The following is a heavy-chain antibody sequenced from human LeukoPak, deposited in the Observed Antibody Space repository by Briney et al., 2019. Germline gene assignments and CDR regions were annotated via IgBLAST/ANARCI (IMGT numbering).Heavy chain of an antibody. J-gene: IGHJ6*02. CDR1: GYTFTGYY. CDR3: ARGRYSLWVTYYHYGMDV. CDR2: INPNSGGT. Sequence: ASVKVSCKASGYTFTGYYMHWVRQAPGQGLEWMGWINPNSGGTNYAQKFQGWVTMTRDTSISTAYMELSRLRSEDTAVYYCARGRYSLWVTYYHYGMDVWGQGTTVTVSS. V-gene: IGHV1-2*04. D-gene: IGHD2-21*02.